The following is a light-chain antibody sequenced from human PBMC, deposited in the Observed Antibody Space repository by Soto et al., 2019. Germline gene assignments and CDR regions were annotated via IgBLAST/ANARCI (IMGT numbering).Light chain of an antibody. J-gene: IGLJ1*01. CDR2: EVS. V-gene: IGLV2-8*01. CDR3: SSYTSGSTYV. Sequence: ALTQPPSASGSPGQSVTISCTGTSSDVGKYDYVSWFQHHPGKAPKLIIYEVSKRPSGVPDRFSGSKSGSTASLTISGLQTEDEADYYCSSYTSGSTYVFGTGTKVTVL. CDR1: SSDVGKYDY.